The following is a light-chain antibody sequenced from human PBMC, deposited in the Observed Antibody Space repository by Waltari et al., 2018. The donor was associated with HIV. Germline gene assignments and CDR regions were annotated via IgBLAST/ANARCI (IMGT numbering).Light chain of an antibody. CDR1: SSDMSTYNR. J-gene: IGLJ1*01. V-gene: IGLV2-14*01. CDR3: ISYTTTDFYV. CDR2: EVG. Sequence: QSALTQPASVSGSPGQSITISCTDSSSDMSTYNRVSWYQQHPGKAPKLIMYEVGNRPSGVSNRFSGSKSGNTASLTISGLHAEDEADYYCISYTTTDFYVFGPGTWVTVL.